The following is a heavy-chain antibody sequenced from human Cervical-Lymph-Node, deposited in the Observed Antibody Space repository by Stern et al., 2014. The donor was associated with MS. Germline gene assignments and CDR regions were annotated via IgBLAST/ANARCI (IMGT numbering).Heavy chain of an antibody. CDR1: GGSIRSDNYF. V-gene: IGHV4-31*03. CDR2: IYYSGTT. Sequence: QLQDSGPGLVKPSQTLSLTCTVSGGSIRSDNYFWTWIRQDPGKGLQWIGYIYYSGTTYYNPSLKSRVTISVDTSKNQFSLRLSSVTAADTAVYYCARGTYDILTASGTFDYWGQGALVTVSS. J-gene: IGHJ4*02. CDR3: ARGTYDILTASGTFDY. D-gene: IGHD3-9*01.